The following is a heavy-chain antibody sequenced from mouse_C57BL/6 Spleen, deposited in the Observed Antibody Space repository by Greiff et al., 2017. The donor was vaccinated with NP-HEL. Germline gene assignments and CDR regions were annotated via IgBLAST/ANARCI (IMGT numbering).Heavy chain of an antibody. CDR3: ARGNYYGSSNVADY. V-gene: IGHV1-80*01. CDR2: IYPGDGDT. J-gene: IGHJ2*01. Sequence: QVQLQQSGAELVKPGASVKISCKASGYAFSSYWMNWVKQRPGKGLEWIGQIYPGDGDTNYNGKFKGKATLTADKSSSTAYMQLSSLTSEDSAVYFCARGNYYGSSNVADYWGQGTTLTVSS. CDR1: GYAFSSYW. D-gene: IGHD1-1*01.